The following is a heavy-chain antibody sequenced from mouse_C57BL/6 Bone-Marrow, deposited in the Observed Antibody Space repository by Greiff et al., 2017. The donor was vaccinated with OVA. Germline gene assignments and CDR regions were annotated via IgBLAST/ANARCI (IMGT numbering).Heavy chain of an antibody. Sequence: VQLQQPGAELVKPGASVKLSCKASGYTFTSYWMQWVKQRPGQGLGWIGEIDPSDSYHNYNQKFKGKATLTVDTSSSTAYMQLSSLTSEDSAVYYCAREDFYWYFDVWGTGTTVTVSS. V-gene: IGHV1-50*01. CDR1: GYTFTSYW. CDR2: IDPSDSYH. CDR3: AREDFYWYFDV. J-gene: IGHJ1*03.